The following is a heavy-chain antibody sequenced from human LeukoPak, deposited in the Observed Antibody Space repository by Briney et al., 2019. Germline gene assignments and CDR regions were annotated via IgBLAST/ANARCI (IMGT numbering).Heavy chain of an antibody. V-gene: IGHV2-26*01. CDR3: ARIRTPYSGSYYLFDY. D-gene: IGHD1-26*01. CDR2: IFSSGEK. J-gene: IGHJ4*02. Sequence: SGPTLVNPTETLTLTCTVSGFSLSNPGMGVSWIRQPPGKALEWLAHIFSSGEKSYSTSLESRLTISKDTSKSQVVLTMTNMDPVDTATYYCARIRTPYSGSYYLFDYWGQGTLVTVSS. CDR1: GFSLSNPGMG.